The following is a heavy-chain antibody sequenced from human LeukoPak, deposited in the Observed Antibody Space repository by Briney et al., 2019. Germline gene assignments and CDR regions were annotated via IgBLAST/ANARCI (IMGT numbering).Heavy chain of an antibody. CDR2: IYYSGST. Sequence: SETLSLTCAVYGGSFSGYYWSWIRQPPGKGLEWIGYIYYSGSTNYNPSLKSRVTISVDTSKNQFSLKLSSVTAADTAVYYCARARGWLVPVDYWGQGTLVTVSS. CDR3: ARARGWLVPVDY. D-gene: IGHD6-19*01. CDR1: GGSFSGYY. J-gene: IGHJ4*02. V-gene: IGHV4-59*01.